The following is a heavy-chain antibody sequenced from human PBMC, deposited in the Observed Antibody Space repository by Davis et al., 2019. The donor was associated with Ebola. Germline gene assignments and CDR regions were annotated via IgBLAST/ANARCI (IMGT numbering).Heavy chain of an antibody. CDR1: GGSISSSSYY. CDR3: ARGDYDILTGPLNY. J-gene: IGHJ4*02. V-gene: IGHV4-39*01. CDR2: IYYSGST. Sequence: MPGGSLRLSCTVSGGSISSSSYYWGWIRQPPGKGLEWIGSIYYSGSTYYNPSLKSRVTISVDTSKNQFSLKLSSVTAADTAVYYCARGDYDILTGPLNYWGQGTLVTVSS. D-gene: IGHD3-9*01.